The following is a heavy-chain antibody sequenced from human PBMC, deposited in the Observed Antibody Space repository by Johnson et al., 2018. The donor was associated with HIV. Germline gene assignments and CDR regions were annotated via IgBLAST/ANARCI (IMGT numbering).Heavy chain of an antibody. J-gene: IGHJ3*01. CDR3: AREGVSGSYYDAFDL. CDR2: ISSDESNK. D-gene: IGHD1-26*01. CDR1: GFTFHSYA. V-gene: IGHV3-30*04. Sequence: QVQLVESGGGVVQPGRSLRLSCVASGFTFHSYAMHWVRQAPGKGLEWVAVISSDESNKYYADSVKGRFTISRDNSKNTLFLQMDSLRADDTAVYYCAREGVSGSYYDAFDLWGQGTMVTVSS.